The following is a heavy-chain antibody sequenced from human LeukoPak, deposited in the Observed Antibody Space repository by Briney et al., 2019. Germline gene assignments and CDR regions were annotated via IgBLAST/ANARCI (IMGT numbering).Heavy chain of an antibody. V-gene: IGHV3-9*01. Sequence: GGSLRLSCAASGFTVSSNYMSWVRQAPGKGLEWVSGISWNSGSIGYADSVKGRFTISRDNAKNSLYLQMNSLRAEDTALYYCAKDGSSGWYYFDYWGQGTLVTVSS. CDR2: ISWNSGSI. J-gene: IGHJ4*02. D-gene: IGHD6-19*01. CDR3: AKDGSSGWYYFDY. CDR1: GFTVSSNY.